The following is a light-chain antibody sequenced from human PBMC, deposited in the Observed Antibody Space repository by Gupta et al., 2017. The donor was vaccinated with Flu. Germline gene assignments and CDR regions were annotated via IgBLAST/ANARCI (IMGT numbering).Light chain of an antibody. CDR3: CSYAGSRRV. CDR2: EGS. V-gene: IGLV2-23*01. J-gene: IGLJ2*01. Sequence: QSALTQPASVSGAPGQSIPLSCTGTSSDVGSYNLVSWYQQHPGKAPKLMIYEGSKRPSGVSNRFSGSKSGNTASLTISGLQAEDEADYYCCSYAGSRRVFGGGTKLTVL. CDR1: SSDVGSYNL.